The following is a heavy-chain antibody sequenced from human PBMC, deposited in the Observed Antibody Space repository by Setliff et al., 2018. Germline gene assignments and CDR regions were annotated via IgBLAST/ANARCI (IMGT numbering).Heavy chain of an antibody. CDR3: ARMTGFLYTDV. Sequence: PSETLSLTCTVSGGSISSYYWSWIRQPPGKGLEWIGYIDYSGSTNYNPSLKSRVTISVDTSKNQFSLKLSSVTAADTAVYYCARMTGFLYTDVWGKGTTVTVSS. CDR2: IDYSGST. CDR1: GGSISSYY. J-gene: IGHJ6*03. D-gene: IGHD3-3*01. V-gene: IGHV4-59*01.